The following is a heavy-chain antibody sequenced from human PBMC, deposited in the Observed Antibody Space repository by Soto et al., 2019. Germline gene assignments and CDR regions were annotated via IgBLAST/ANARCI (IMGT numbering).Heavy chain of an antibody. CDR3: ATRQGGSYNRCEP. D-gene: IGHD2-15*01. J-gene: IGHJ5*02. CDR1: GGSISSSRYS. V-gene: IGHV4-39*01. Sequence: QLQLQESGPGLVKPSETLSLACTVSGGSISSSRYSWGWIRQPPGKGLEWIGSAYYSGSTYYNPSLKSRVTMTVDRSKNQCSLTLSSVTAADTAVYHCATRQGGSYNRCEPWGQGPLVTVS. CDR2: AYYSGST.